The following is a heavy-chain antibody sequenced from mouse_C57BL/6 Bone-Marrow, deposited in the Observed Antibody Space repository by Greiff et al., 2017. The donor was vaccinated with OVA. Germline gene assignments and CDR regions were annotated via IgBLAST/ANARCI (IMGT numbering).Heavy chain of an antibody. J-gene: IGHJ4*01. CDR1: GYAFSSYW. V-gene: IGHV1-80*01. D-gene: IGHD1-1*01. CDR2: IYPGDGDT. CDR3: ARGLRGYYAMDY. Sequence: QVQLKQSGAELVKPGASVKISCKASGYAFSSYWMNWVKQRPGKGLEWIGQIYPGDGDTNYNGKFKGKATLTADKSSSTAYMQLSSLTSEDSAVYFCARGLRGYYAMDYWGQGTSVTVSS.